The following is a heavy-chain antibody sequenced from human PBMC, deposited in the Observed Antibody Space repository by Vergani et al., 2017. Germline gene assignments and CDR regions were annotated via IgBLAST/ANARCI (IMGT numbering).Heavy chain of an antibody. CDR3: ARGYSXGLENYYYYYYMDV. CDR2: MNPNSGNT. CDR1: GYTFTSYD. D-gene: IGHD6-19*01. V-gene: IGHV1-8*01. J-gene: IGHJ6*03. Sequence: QVQLVQSGAEVKKPGASEKVSCKASGYTFTSYDINWVRQATGQGLEWMGWMNPNSGNTGYAQKFQGRVTMTRNTSISTAYMELSSLRSEDTAVYYCARGYSXGLENYYYYYYMDVWGKGTTVTVSS.